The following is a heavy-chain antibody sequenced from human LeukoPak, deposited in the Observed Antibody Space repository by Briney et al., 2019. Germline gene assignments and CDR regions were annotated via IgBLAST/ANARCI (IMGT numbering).Heavy chain of an antibody. D-gene: IGHD3-10*01. CDR3: ARDNGVWFDF. V-gene: IGHV3-7*03. Sequence: GGSLRLSCVASEFIFSDYWMSRVRQAPGKGLEWVANIKQGGREEKYVDSVKGRFAISRDDAKSTLYLQMDSLSGDDTAVYYCARDNGVWFDFWGRGTLVTVSS. CDR1: EFIFSDYW. CDR2: IKQGGREE. J-gene: IGHJ5*01.